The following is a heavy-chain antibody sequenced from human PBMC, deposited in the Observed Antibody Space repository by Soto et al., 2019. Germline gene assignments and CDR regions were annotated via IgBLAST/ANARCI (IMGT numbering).Heavy chain of an antibody. Sequence: SETLSLTCAVYGGSLSGYYWSWIRQPPGKGLEWIGEINHSGSTIYNPSLKSRVTISVDTPRNQFSLKLSSVTAADTAVYYCARRPLNYDLWSGTAKPFDYWGQGTLVTVSS. CDR2: INHSGST. V-gene: IGHV4-34*01. CDR3: ARRPLNYDLWSGTAKPFDY. J-gene: IGHJ4*02. CDR1: GGSLSGYY. D-gene: IGHD3-3*01.